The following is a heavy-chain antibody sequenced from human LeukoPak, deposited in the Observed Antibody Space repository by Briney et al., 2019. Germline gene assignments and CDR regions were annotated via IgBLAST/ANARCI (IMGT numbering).Heavy chain of an antibody. V-gene: IGHV4-61*01. J-gene: IGHJ4*02. Sequence: SETLSLTCTVSGVSVSRGSYYWSWTRQPPGRGLEWIGYIHHSGTTNYSPSLKSRVTISVDMSKNQFFLHLTPVTAADTAVYYCARGRLGATYWGQGTLVTVSS. D-gene: IGHD1-26*01. CDR2: IHHSGTT. CDR1: GVSVSRGSYY. CDR3: ARGRLGATY.